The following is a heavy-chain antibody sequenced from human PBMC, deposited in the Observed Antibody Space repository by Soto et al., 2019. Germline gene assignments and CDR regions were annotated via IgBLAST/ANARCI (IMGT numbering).Heavy chain of an antibody. D-gene: IGHD1-26*01. CDR3: ARATVAASDLGFDS. CDR2: LYSGGST. Sequence: EVQLVESGGGLVQPGGSLRLSCAASGFTVNDYYMTWVRQAPGKGLEWVSLLYSGGSTIYADSVKGRVTISRDSSKNTLYLQMNSLRVEDTAVYYCARATVAASDLGFDSWGQGTLVTVSS. J-gene: IGHJ4*02. V-gene: IGHV3-53*01. CDR1: GFTVNDYY.